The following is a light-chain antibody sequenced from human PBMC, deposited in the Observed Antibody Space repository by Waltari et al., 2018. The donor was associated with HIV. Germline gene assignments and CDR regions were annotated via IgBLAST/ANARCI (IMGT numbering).Light chain of an antibody. J-gene: IGKJ2*01. CDR3: KQSLHLLYT. CDR2: EVS. Sequence: EIVMTPTPSSLSVTPGQPASFSCNSSQSHKHTDGKTYSYWYLQRPGQSPQVLSYEVSKRYAGVPDRFSGSGSGTHFTLKIARVEAEDVGSYYCKQSLHLLYTFGQGTKLEIK. CDR1: QSHKHTDGKTY. V-gene: IGKV2D-29*02.